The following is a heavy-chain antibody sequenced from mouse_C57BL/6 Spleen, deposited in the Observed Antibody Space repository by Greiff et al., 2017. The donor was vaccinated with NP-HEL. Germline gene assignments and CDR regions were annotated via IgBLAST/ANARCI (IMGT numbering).Heavy chain of an antibody. Sequence: EVMLVESGGGLVKPGGSLKLSCAASGFTFSDYGMHWVRQAPEKGLEWVAYISSGSSTIYYADTVKGRFTISRDNAKNTLFLQMTSLRSEDTAMYYCARCRLAGDYFDYWGQGTTLTVSS. V-gene: IGHV5-17*01. D-gene: IGHD3-3*01. CDR3: ARCRLAGDYFDY. J-gene: IGHJ2*01. CDR1: GFTFSDYG. CDR2: ISSGSSTI.